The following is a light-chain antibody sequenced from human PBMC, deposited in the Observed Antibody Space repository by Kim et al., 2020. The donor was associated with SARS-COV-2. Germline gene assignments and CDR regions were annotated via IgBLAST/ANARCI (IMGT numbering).Light chain of an antibody. CDR1: SLRSYY. CDR3: NSRDSGDKVI. J-gene: IGLJ2*01. Sequence: SSELTQDPDASVALGQTVRITCQGDSLRSYYATWYQQKPGQAPILVIYGKNNRPSGIPDRFSGSSSGNTASLTITGAQAEDEADYYCNSRDSGDKVIFGGGTQLTVL. V-gene: IGLV3-19*01. CDR2: GKN.